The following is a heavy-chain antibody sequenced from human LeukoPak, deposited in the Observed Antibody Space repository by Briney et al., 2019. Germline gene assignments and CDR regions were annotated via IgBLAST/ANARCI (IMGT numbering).Heavy chain of an antibody. CDR2: IYYSGST. J-gene: IGHJ2*01. D-gene: IGHD6-13*01. Sequence: SETLSLTCTVSGGSISSSSYYWGWIRQPPGKGLEWIGSIYYSGSTYYNPSLKSRVTISVDTSKNQFSLKLSSVTAADTAVYYCARVYYSRSYDYWYFDLWGRGTLITVSS. CDR3: ARVYYSRSYDYWYFDL. CDR1: GGSISSSSYY. V-gene: IGHV4-39*07.